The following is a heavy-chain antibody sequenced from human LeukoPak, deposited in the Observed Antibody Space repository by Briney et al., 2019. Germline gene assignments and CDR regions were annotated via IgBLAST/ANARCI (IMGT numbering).Heavy chain of an antibody. CDR3: ARAVDIVAYYYYYMDV. CDR1: GGSFSGYY. D-gene: IGHD5-12*01. V-gene: IGHV4-34*01. Sequence: SETLSLTCAVYGGSFSGYYWSWIRQPPGKGLEWIGEINHSGSTNYNPSLKSRVTISVDTSKNQFSLKLSSVTAADTAVSYCARAVDIVAYYYYYMDVWGKGTTVTVSS. J-gene: IGHJ6*03. CDR2: INHSGST.